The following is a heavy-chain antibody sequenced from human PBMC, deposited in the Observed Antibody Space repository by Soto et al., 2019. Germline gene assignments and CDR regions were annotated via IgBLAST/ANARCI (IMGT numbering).Heavy chain of an antibody. CDR2: IIPILGIA. V-gene: IGHV1-69*04. J-gene: IGHJ4*02. CDR1: GGSLSSYT. D-gene: IGHD2-2*01. CDR3: ARDPESQLSPSYFAY. Sequence: TSVKVSCEASGGSLSSYTMSWVRQAPGQGLEWMGRIIPILGIANYAQKFQGRVTITADKSTSTAYMELSSLRSEDTAVYYCARDPESQLSPSYFAYWGQGTLVTVSS.